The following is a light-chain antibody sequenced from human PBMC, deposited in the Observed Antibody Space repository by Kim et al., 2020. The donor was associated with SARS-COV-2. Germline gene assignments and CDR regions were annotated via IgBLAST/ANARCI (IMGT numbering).Light chain of an antibody. CDR1: SDRSYY. Sequence: ARGKRERNKGKGDSDRSYYGSWYQQKTGEANVLVIYGKKNRPSGIPDRVAGSSTGNTAALTITGAQAEDEADYYCNSRESSGNVLFGGGTQLTVL. V-gene: IGLV3-19*01. CDR2: GKK. CDR3: NSRESSGNVL. J-gene: IGLJ2*01.